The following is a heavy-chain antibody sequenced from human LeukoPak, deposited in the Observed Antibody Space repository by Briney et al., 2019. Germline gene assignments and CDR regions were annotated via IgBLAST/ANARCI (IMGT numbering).Heavy chain of an antibody. CDR2: INPNSGGT. J-gene: IGHJ6*03. CDR1: GYTLTGYY. Sequence: GASVKVSCKASGYTLTGYYMHWVRPAPGQGVEWMGWINPNSGGTNYAQKFQGRVTMTRDTSISTAYMELSRLRSDDTAVYYCARGYDTMIPKATSYYYMDVWGKGTTVTVSS. D-gene: IGHD3-22*01. CDR3: ARGYDTMIPKATSYYYMDV. V-gene: IGHV1-2*02.